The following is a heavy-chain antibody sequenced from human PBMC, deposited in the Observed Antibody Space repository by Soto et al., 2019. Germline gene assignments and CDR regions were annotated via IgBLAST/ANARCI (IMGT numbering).Heavy chain of an antibody. CDR2: TYYRSKWFD. CDR1: GDSVSSDITS. Sequence: QGQLQQSGPGLMKPSQTLSLTCAISGDSVSSDITSWNWIRQSPSRALERLGRTYYRSKWFDDYAAAVKSRITINPDTSKYQFSLELNSMTPENTAVYYWASGNALEVCGPGTVVTGSS. V-gene: IGHV6-1*01. J-gene: IGHJ3*01. CDR3: ASGNALEV.